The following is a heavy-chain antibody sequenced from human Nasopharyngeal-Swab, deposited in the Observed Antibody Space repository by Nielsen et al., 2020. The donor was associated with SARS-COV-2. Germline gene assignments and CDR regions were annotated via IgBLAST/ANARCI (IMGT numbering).Heavy chain of an antibody. CDR3: ARDGCSSTSCYGAMYYYYYYMDV. CDR2: IWYDGSNK. D-gene: IGHD2-2*01. Sequence: GESLKISCAASGFTFSSYGMHWVRQAPGKGLEWVAVIWYDGSNKYYADSVKGRFTISRDNSKNTLYLQMNSLRAEDTAVYYCARDGCSSTSCYGAMYYYYYYMDVWGKGTTVTVSS. V-gene: IGHV3-33*01. J-gene: IGHJ6*03. CDR1: GFTFSSYG.